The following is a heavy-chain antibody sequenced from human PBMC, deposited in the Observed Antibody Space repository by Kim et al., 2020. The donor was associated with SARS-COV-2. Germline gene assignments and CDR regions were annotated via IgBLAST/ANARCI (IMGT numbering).Heavy chain of an antibody. V-gene: IGHV3-23*01. CDR3: AKDPYYDFWSGYYFDY. Sequence: GGSLRLSCVASGFTFSNYAMSWVRQAPGRGLEWLSALSGSGHATYYADSVKGRFTISRDNSKNTLYLQMNSLRAEDTAVYYCAKDPYYDFWSGYYFDYWGQGTLVTVSS. D-gene: IGHD3-3*01. J-gene: IGHJ4*02. CDR2: LSGSGHAT. CDR1: GFTFSNYA.